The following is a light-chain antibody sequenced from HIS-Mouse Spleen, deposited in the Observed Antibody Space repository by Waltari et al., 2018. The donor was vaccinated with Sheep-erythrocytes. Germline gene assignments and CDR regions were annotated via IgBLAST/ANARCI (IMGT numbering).Light chain of an antibody. Sequence: PASVSGSPGQSITISCTGTSSDVGSYNLVSWYQQKPGQAPRLLIYGASSRATGIPDRFSGSGSGTDFTLTISRLEPEDFAVYYCQQYGSSPWTFGQGTKVEIK. J-gene: IGKJ1*01. V-gene: IGKV3-20*01. CDR2: GAS. CDR3: QQYGSSPWT. CDR1: SDVGSYN.